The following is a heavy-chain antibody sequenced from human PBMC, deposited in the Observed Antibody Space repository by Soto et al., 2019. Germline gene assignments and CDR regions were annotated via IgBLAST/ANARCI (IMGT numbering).Heavy chain of an antibody. J-gene: IGHJ3*02. CDR1: GFTFSDYY. Sequence: QVQLVESGGGLVKPGGSQRLSCAASGFTFSDYYMSWIRQAPGKGLERVSYITGSGGTIYYADSVKGRFTISRDNAKNSLSLQMNSLRAEDTALYYCARLLGDLDAFDIWGQGTMVTVSS. CDR2: ITGSGGTI. D-gene: IGHD4-17*01. CDR3: ARLLGDLDAFDI. V-gene: IGHV3-11*01.